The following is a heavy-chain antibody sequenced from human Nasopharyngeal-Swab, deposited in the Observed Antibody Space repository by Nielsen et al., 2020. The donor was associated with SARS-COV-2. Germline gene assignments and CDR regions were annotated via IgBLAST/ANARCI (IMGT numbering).Heavy chain of an antibody. Sequence: GESLKISCAASGFTFSGYAMSWVRQAPGKGLEWVSGVGGSGGSTYYADSVKGQFTISRDNSKNTLYLQMNSLRAEDTAVYYCAKDLAKYSGSYFDYWGQGTLVTVSS. J-gene: IGHJ4*02. CDR2: VGGSGGST. CDR1: GFTFSGYA. CDR3: AKDLAKYSGSYFDY. D-gene: IGHD1-26*01. V-gene: IGHV3-23*01.